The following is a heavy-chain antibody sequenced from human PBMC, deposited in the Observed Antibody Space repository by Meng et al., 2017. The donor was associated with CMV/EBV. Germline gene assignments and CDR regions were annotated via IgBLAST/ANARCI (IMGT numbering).Heavy chain of an antibody. Sequence: GEFLKISCAASGFTVSSNYMSWVRQAPGKGLEWVSVIYSGGSTYYADSVKGRFTISRDNSKNTLYLQMNSLRAEDTAVYYCASMVVTRGWFDPWGQGTLVTVSS. V-gene: IGHV3-53*01. J-gene: IGHJ5*02. CDR3: ASMVVTRGWFDP. D-gene: IGHD4/OR15-4a*01. CDR2: IYSGGST. CDR1: GFTVSSNY.